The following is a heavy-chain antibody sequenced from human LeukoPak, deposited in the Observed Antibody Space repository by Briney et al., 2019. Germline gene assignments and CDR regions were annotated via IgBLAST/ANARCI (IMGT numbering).Heavy chain of an antibody. Sequence: SVKVSCKASGGTFNSYAISWVRQAPGQGLEWMGGIIPIFGTANYAQKFQGRVTITADESTSTAYMELSSLRSEDTAVYYCARVGYYDSSGYDYMDVWGKGTTVTISS. D-gene: IGHD3-22*01. CDR1: GGTFNSYA. J-gene: IGHJ6*03. CDR2: IIPIFGTA. V-gene: IGHV1-69*13. CDR3: ARVGYYDSSGYDYMDV.